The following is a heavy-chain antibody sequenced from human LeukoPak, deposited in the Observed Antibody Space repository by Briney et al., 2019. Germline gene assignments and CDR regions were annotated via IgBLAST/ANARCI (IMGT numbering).Heavy chain of an antibody. D-gene: IGHD6-13*01. Sequence: PGGSLRLSCAASGFTFSSYEMNWVRQAPGKGLEWVSSISSSSSYIYYADSVKGRFTISRDNAKNSLYLQMNSLRAEDTAVYYCAREGSSRYYYYYYYMDVWGKGTTVTVSS. CDR2: ISSSSSYI. CDR1: GFTFSSYE. J-gene: IGHJ6*03. V-gene: IGHV3-21*01. CDR3: AREGSSRYYYYYYYMDV.